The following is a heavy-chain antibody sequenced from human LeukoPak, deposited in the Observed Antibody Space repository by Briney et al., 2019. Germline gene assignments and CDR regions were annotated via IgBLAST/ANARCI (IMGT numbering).Heavy chain of an antibody. V-gene: IGHV3-30-3*01. CDR1: GFTFSSYA. J-gene: IGHJ6*02. CDR2: ISYDGSNK. CDR3: ASLVPYGDHEGYYYGMDV. D-gene: IGHD4-17*01. Sequence: PGGSLRLSCAASGFTFSSYAMHWVRQAPGKGLEWVAVISYDGSNKYYADSVKGRFTISRDNSKNTLYLQMNSLRAEDTAVYYCASLVPYGDHEGYYYGMDVWGQGTTVTVSS.